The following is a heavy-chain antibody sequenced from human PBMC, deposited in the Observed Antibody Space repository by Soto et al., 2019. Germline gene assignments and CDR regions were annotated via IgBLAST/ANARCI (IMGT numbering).Heavy chain of an antibody. CDR3: ARGFPDTWIQLWSGNWFDP. CDR1: GYTFTSYG. CDR2: ISAYNGNT. Sequence: QVQLVQSGAEVKKPGASVKVSCKASGYTFTSYGISWVRQAPGQGLEWMGWISAYNGNTNYAQKLQGRVTMTTDTSTSPAYMELRSLRSDDTAVYYCARGFPDTWIQLWSGNWFDPWGQGTLVTVSS. V-gene: IGHV1-18*01. D-gene: IGHD5-18*01. J-gene: IGHJ5*02.